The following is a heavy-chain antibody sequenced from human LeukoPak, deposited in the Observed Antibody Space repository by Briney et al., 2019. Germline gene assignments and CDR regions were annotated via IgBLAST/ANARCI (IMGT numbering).Heavy chain of an antibody. V-gene: IGHV4-4*07. J-gene: IGHJ4*02. D-gene: IGHD1-26*01. Sequence: SETLSLTCSVSGGSISNYYWSWIRQPAGKGLECSGRIYASGSTNHSPSLKSRVTMSVDTSKNQFSLKLSSVTAAGTAMYYCARGRPYSASYYDSDYWGQGTLVTVSS. CDR1: GGSISNYY. CDR2: IYASGST. CDR3: ARGRPYSASYYDSDY.